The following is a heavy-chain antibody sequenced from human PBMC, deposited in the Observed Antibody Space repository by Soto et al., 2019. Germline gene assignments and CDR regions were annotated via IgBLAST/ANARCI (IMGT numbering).Heavy chain of an antibody. Sequence: QVQLQESGPGLVKPSQTLSLTCTVSGGSISSGGYYWSWIRQHPGTGLEWIGYIYYSGSTYYNPSVKSRFTLAVDTSKNQLSVKLRYLTAADTPVYYCAREGRGGSNWFDPWGQGTLVTVSS. J-gene: IGHJ5*02. V-gene: IGHV4-31*03. CDR1: GGSISSGGYY. D-gene: IGHD3-16*01. CDR3: AREGRGGSNWFDP. CDR2: IYYSGST.